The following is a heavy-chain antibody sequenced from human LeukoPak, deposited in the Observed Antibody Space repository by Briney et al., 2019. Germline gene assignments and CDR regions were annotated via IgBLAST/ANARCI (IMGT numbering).Heavy chain of an antibody. CDR2: ISTYNVNT. V-gene: IGHV1-18*01. CDR1: GYTFTSYG. J-gene: IGHJ4*02. Sequence: GASVKVPCKASGYTFTSYGISWVRQAPGQGLEWMGWISTYNVNTNYAQQLQGRVTMTTDTSTSTAYMELRSLRSDDTAVYYCARGLTGTGTTYDYWGQGTLVTVSS. CDR3: ARGLTGTGTTYDY. D-gene: IGHD3-10*01.